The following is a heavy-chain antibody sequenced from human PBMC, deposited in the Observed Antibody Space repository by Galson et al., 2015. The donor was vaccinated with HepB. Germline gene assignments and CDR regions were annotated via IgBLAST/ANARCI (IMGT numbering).Heavy chain of an antibody. J-gene: IGHJ5*02. Sequence: LRLSCAASGLAFSSYAMSWIRQAPGKGLKWVSSISNSGGSTYYADSVKGRFTISRDNSKNTVYLQMNSLRAEDMAVYYCAKGGGSNWFDPWGQGTLVTVSS. CDR2: ISNSGGST. CDR3: AKGGGSNWFDP. CDR1: GLAFSSYA. D-gene: IGHD3-16*01. V-gene: IGHV3-23*01.